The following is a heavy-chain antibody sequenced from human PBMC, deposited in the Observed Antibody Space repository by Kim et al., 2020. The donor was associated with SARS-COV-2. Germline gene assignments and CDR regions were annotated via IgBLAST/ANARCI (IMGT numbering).Heavy chain of an antibody. J-gene: IGHJ4*02. CDR2: IIPIFGTA. Sequence: SVKVSCKASGGTFSSYAISWVRQAPGQGLEWMGGIIPIFGTANYAQKFQGRVTITADESTSTAYMELSSLRSEDTAVYYCASAPSGYSLFDYWGQGTLVTVSS. V-gene: IGHV1-69*13. D-gene: IGHD5-18*01. CDR3: ASAPSGYSLFDY. CDR1: GGTFSSYA.